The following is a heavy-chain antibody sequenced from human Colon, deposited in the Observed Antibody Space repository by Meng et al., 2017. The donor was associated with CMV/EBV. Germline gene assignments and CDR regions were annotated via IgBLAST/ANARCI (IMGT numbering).Heavy chain of an antibody. CDR1: GESLRMGEHF. J-gene: IGHJ4*02. CDR2: INSSGSI. CDR3: ARGRDPYKVRL. V-gene: IGHV4-31*02. D-gene: IGHD5-24*01. Sequence: CNVAGESLRMGEHFWTWIRQFPGKGLEWIGCINSSGSIHYNPSLQSRGTISFDTSKSKFSLNVTSVSPADTAVYFCARGRDPYKVRLWGQGTLVTVSS.